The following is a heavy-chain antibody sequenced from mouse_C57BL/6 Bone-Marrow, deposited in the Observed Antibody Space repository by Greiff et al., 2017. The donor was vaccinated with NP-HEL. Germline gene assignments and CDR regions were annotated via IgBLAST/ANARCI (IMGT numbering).Heavy chain of an antibody. CDR3: AFYDYDYFDY. Sequence: SGAELARPGASVKMSCKASGYTFTSYTMHWVKQRPGQGLEWIGYINPSSGYTKYNQKFKDKATLTADKSSSTAYMQLSSLTSEDSAVYYCAFYDYDYFDYWGQGTTLTVSS. V-gene: IGHV1-4*01. D-gene: IGHD2-4*01. J-gene: IGHJ2*01. CDR1: GYTFTSYT. CDR2: INPSSGYT.